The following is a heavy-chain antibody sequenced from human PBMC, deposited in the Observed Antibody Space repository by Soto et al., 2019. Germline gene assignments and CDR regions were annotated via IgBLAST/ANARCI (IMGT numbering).Heavy chain of an antibody. CDR3: ARMYGGSYEDGLDI. D-gene: IGHD2-15*01. CDR2: IWYDGTNE. J-gene: IGHJ3*02. CDR1: GFPFGHYG. Sequence: QVQLVESGGGVVRPGTSLRLSCATSGFPFGHYGMHWVRQAPGKGLEWVAVIWYDGTNEYYADSVKGRVTISRDNSKSTLYLQMNSLRAEDTALYYCARMYGGSYEDGLDIWGQGTMVTVSS. V-gene: IGHV3-33*01.